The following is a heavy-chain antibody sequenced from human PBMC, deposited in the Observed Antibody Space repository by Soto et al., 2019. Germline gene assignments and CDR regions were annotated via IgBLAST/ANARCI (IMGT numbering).Heavy chain of an antibody. CDR2: ISYDGSNK. Sequence: QVQLVESGGGVVQPGRSPRLSCAASGFTFSSYGMHWVRQAPGKGLEWVAVISYDGSNKYYADSVKGRFTISRDNSKNTLYLQMNSLRAEDTAVYYCASQRGIYSNSWFDFDYWGQGTLVTVSS. CDR1: GFTFSSYG. V-gene: IGHV3-30*03. J-gene: IGHJ4*02. CDR3: ASQRGIYSNSWFDFDY. D-gene: IGHD6-13*01.